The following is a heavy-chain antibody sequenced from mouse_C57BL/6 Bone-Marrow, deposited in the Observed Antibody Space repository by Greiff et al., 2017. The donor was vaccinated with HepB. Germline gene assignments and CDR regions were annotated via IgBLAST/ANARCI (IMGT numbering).Heavy chain of an antibody. Sequence: EVKLVESGAELVRPGASVKLSCTASGFNIKDDYMHWVKQRPEQGLEWIGWIDPENGDTEYASKFQGKATITADTSSNTAYLQLSSLTSEDTAVYYCTEYYGRDFDVWGTGTTVNVSS. V-gene: IGHV14-4*01. CDR1: GFNIKDDY. CDR2: IDPENGDT. D-gene: IGHD1-1*01. CDR3: TEYYGRDFDV. J-gene: IGHJ1*03.